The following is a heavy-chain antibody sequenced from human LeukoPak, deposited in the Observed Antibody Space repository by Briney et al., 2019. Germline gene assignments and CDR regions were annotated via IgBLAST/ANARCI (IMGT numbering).Heavy chain of an antibody. CDR2: IFYSGST. V-gene: IGHV4-59*01. CDR1: GASISSYY. CDR3: ASGPYPAAGTDHQFDY. D-gene: IGHD6-13*01. J-gene: IGHJ4*02. Sequence: PSETLSPTCTVSGASISSYYWSWIRQPPGKGLEWIGYIFYSGSTLYNPSLQSRVTISVDTSKNQFSLKLTSVTAADTAVYYCASGPYPAAGTDHQFDYWGQGTLVTVSS.